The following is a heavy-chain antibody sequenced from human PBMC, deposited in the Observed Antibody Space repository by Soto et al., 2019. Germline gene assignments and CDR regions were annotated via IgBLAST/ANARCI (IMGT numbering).Heavy chain of an antibody. D-gene: IGHD1-26*01. V-gene: IGHV5-51*01. J-gene: IGHJ6*02. CDR2: IYPGNSDT. CDR1: GYNFANYW. CDR3: ARHISSGSYAHYYGIDV. Sequence: PGESLKISCKGSGYNFANYWIGWVRQMPGKGLEWMGIIYPGNSDTRYSPSFQGQVTISADKSISTAYLQWSSLKASDTAMYYCARHISSGSYAHYYGIDVWGQGTTVTVSS.